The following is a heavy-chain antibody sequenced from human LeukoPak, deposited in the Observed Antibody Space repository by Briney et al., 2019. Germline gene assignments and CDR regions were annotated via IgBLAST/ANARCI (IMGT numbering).Heavy chain of an antibody. CDR2: INPKSGDT. CDR1: GYTFTGYY. Sequence: ASVKVSCKASGYTFTGYYMHWVRQAPGQGLECIGWINPKSGDTNYAQRFQGRVTMTRDTSVSTAYMELSSLTSDDTAVYYCARGRSYGSGSSPYGMDVWGQGTTVTVSS. D-gene: IGHD3-10*01. CDR3: ARGRSYGSGSSPYGMDV. V-gene: IGHV1-2*02. J-gene: IGHJ6*02.